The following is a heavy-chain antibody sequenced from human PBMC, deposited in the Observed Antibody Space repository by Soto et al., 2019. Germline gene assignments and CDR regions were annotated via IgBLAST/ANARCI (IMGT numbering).Heavy chain of an antibody. Sequence: EVQLVESGGGLVQPGGSLRLSCAASGFTFSSYWMSWVRQAPGKGLEWVANIKQDGNEKFYVDSVKGRFTISRDNAKNSLFLQTNSLTAEDTAVYYYARVKSLAGEHWGQGTLVAVSS. J-gene: IGHJ1*01. V-gene: IGHV3-7*05. CDR1: GFTFSSYW. D-gene: IGHD2-15*01. CDR3: ARVKSLAGEH. CDR2: IKQDGNEK.